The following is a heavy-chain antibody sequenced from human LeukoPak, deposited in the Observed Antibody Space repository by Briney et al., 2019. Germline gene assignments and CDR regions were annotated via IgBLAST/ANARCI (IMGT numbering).Heavy chain of an antibody. CDR2: INHSGST. V-gene: IGHV4-34*01. J-gene: IGHJ6*03. CDR3: ARGVMGYYYMDV. D-gene: IGHD3-16*01. CDR1: GGSFTGYF. Sequence: SETLSLTGPVYGGSFTGYFWSWIRQPPGKGLEWIGEINHSGSTNYNPSLKSRVTISVDTSKNQFSQKLSSVTAADTAVYYCARGVMGYYYMDVWDKGTTVTVSS.